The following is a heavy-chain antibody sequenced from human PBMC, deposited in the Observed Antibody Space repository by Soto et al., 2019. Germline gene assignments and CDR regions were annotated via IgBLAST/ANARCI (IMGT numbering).Heavy chain of an antibody. CDR2: IYPGDSDT. D-gene: IGHD3-10*01. V-gene: IGHV5-51*01. J-gene: IGHJ4*02. CDR3: ARLAGPYGSGSYYSPYFDY. Sequence: GESLKISCKGSGYSFTSYWIGWVRQMPGKGLEWMGIIYPGDSDTRYSPAFQGQVTISADKSISTAYLQWSSLKASDTAMYYCARLAGPYGSGSYYSPYFDYWGQGTLVTVSS. CDR1: GYSFTSYW.